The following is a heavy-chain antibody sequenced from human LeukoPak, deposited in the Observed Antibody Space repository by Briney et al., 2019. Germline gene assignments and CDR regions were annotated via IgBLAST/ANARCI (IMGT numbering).Heavy chain of an antibody. CDR2: ISAGGGST. Sequence: GGSLRLSCAASGFTFSSYAMSWVRQAPGKGLEWGSSISAGGGSTNYADSVKGRFTISRENPKNTLYLQMNSLRAEDAAVYYCAKEKYYGSDWGQGTLVTVSS. J-gene: IGHJ4*02. CDR3: AKEKYYGSD. V-gene: IGHV3-23*01. CDR1: GFTFSSYA. D-gene: IGHD3-10*01.